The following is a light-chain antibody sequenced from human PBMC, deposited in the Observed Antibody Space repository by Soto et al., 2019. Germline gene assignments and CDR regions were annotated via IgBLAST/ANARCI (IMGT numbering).Light chain of an antibody. J-gene: IGKJ2*01. V-gene: IGKV1-6*01. CDR3: LQDSNYPRT. CDR2: APS. CDR1: QGIRNE. Sequence: AIQMTQSPSSLSASVGDRVTITCWASQGIRNELGWYQQRPGKAPNLLIYAPSSLQSGVPSGFSGSGSCTDFTLTISGLQPEDFATYYCLQDSNYPRTFGQGTKLEIK.